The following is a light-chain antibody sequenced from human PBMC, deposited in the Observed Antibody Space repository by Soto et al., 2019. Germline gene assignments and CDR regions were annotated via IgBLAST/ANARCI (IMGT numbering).Light chain of an antibody. Sequence: LAPGERATLSCGASQSITNNYLAWYQQKPGLAPRLLIYDTSKRATGIPDRFSGSGSGTDFTLTISRLEPEDFAAYYCQQFGSLITFGGGTKVEIK. CDR2: DTS. J-gene: IGKJ4*01. V-gene: IGKV3D-20*01. CDR1: QSITNNY. CDR3: QQFGSLIT.